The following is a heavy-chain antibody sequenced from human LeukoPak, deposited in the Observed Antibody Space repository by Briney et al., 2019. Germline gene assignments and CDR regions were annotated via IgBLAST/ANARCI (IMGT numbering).Heavy chain of an antibody. Sequence: PGGSLRLSCAASGFTFSSYSMNWVRQAPGKGLEWVSSISSSSSYIYYADSVKGRFTISRDNAKNSLYLQMNSLRAEDTAVYYCARRVDTAMAAADYWGQGTLVTVSS. CDR2: ISSSSSYI. V-gene: IGHV3-21*01. D-gene: IGHD5-18*01. CDR3: ARRVDTAMAAADY. J-gene: IGHJ4*02. CDR1: GFTFSSYS.